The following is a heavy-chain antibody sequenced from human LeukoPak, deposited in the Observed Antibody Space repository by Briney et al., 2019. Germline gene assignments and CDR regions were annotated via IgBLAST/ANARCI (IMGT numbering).Heavy chain of an antibody. CDR1: GGSISSGSYY. Sequence: SETLSLTCTVSGGSISSGSYYWGWLRQPPGKGLEWIGSIFYSGSTYYNPSLKSRVTISVDTSKSQFSLKLNSVTAADTAVYYCAGLRGYSNYWGQGTLVTVSS. V-gene: IGHV4-39*01. CDR2: IFYSGST. D-gene: IGHD5-18*01. J-gene: IGHJ4*02. CDR3: AGLRGYSNY.